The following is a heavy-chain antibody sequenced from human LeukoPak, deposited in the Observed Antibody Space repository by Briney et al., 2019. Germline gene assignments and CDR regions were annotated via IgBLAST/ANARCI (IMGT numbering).Heavy chain of an antibody. CDR1: GYTFSSYD. Sequence: ASVKVSCKASGYTFSSYDINWVRQATGQGLEWMGWMNPNSGNTGYAQKFQGRLNMTRNTSIDTAYMEPSSLRSDDTAVYYCARRVGSGWPVQHWGQGTLVTVSS. CDR2: MNPNSGNT. J-gene: IGHJ1*01. D-gene: IGHD6-19*01. V-gene: IGHV1-8*01. CDR3: ARRVGSGWPVQH.